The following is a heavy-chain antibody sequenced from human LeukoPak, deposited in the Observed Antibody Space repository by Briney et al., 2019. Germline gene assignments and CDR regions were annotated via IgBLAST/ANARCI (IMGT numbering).Heavy chain of an antibody. CDR3: AKEYYYDSSGFSVDY. J-gene: IGHJ4*02. CDR1: GFTFSDYY. D-gene: IGHD3-22*01. V-gene: IGHV3-11*04. Sequence: PGGSLRLSCAASGFTFSDYYMSWIRQAPGKGLEWVSYISSSGSTIYYADSVKGRFTISRDNSKNTLYLQMNSLRAEDTAVYYCAKEYYYDSSGFSVDYWGQGTLVTVSS. CDR2: ISSSGSTI.